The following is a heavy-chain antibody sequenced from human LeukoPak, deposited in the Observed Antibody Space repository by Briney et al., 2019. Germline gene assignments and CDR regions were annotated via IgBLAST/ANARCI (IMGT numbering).Heavy chain of an antibody. Sequence: SSETLSLTCTVSGGSISSYYWSWIRQPPGKGLEWIGYIYYSGSTNYNPSLKSRVTISVDTSKNQFSLKLSSVTAADTAVYYCTRDRAPHSGYDYWGQGTLVTVSS. CDR1: GGSISSYY. CDR3: TRDRAPHSGYDY. V-gene: IGHV4-59*01. D-gene: IGHD5-12*01. CDR2: IYYSGST. J-gene: IGHJ4*02.